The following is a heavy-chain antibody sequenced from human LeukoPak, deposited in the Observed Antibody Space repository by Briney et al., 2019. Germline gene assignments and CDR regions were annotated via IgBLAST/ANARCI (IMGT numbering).Heavy chain of an antibody. CDR2: IFGGDSDT. CDR3: ARPGYYDSTGSLHPAIDF. V-gene: IGHV5-51*01. D-gene: IGHD3-22*01. CDR1: GYTFTKYW. Sequence: GESLKISCKASGYTFTKYWLAWVRQMPGKGLEWMGIIFGGDSDTRYTPSFQGQVTLSADKSTNTAYLQWNSLKASDTATYYCARPGYYDSTGSLHPAIDFWGPGTLVTVSS. J-gene: IGHJ4*02.